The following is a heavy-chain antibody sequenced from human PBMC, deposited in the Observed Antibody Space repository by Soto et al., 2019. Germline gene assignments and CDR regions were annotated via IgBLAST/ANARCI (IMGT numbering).Heavy chain of an antibody. D-gene: IGHD5-18*01. Sequence: GSLRLSCAASGFTISNYWLGWVRQAPGKGLEWVANIKEDGSETYYVDSVKGRFTISRDNAKSSLFLQMNSLRAEDTAIYYCVRDRVEMATAFTCDYWRQRTLVTVSS. J-gene: IGHJ4*02. CDR2: IKEDGSET. CDR3: VRDRVEMATAFTCDY. V-gene: IGHV3-7*03. CDR1: GFTISNYW.